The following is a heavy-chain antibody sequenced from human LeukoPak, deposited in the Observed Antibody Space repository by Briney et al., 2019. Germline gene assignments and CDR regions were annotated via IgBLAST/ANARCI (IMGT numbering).Heavy chain of an antibody. CDR2: IYYSGST. Sequence: KPSETLSLTCTVSGGSISSYYWSWIRQPPGKGLEWIGYIYYSGSTNYNPSLKSRVTISVDTSKNQFSLKLSSVTAADTAVYYCASTYSSSWYNWFDPWGQGTLATVSS. CDR3: ASTYSSSWYNWFDP. CDR1: GGSISSYY. V-gene: IGHV4-59*01. D-gene: IGHD6-13*01. J-gene: IGHJ5*02.